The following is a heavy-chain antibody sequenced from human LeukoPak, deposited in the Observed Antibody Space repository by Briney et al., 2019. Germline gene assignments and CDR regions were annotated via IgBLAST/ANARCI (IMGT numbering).Heavy chain of an antibody. CDR1: GSTVTTNY. Sequence: GGSLRLSCAASGSTVTTNYMTWVRQAPGKGLEWVSVIYSDGSTYYADSVKGRFTISRDNSKNTLYLQMNSLRAEDTAFYYCAKNGDRGAYCTGGTCYPYLYYYMDVWGKGTTVTI. CDR2: IYSDGST. CDR3: AKNGDRGAYCTGGTCYPYLYYYMDV. J-gene: IGHJ6*03. V-gene: IGHV3-53*01. D-gene: IGHD2-15*01.